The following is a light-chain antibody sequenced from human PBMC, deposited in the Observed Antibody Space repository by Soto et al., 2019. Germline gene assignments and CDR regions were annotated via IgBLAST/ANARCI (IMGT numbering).Light chain of an antibody. V-gene: IGKV3-11*01. CDR2: DAS. CDR3: QHRSNWLGT. J-gene: IGKJ3*01. CDR1: QSVGSF. Sequence: EIVLTQSPATLSLSPGERATLSCRASQSVGSFLAWYQQKSGQTPRLLIYDASNRATGIPARFSGSGSGTDFNLTISSLEPEDFAVYYCQHRSNWLGTFGPGTKVDIK.